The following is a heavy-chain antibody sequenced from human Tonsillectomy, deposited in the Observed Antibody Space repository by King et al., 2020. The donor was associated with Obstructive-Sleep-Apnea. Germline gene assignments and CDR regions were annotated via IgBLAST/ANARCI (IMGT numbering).Heavy chain of an antibody. J-gene: IGHJ4*02. V-gene: IGHV1-69*01. D-gene: IGHD4-23*01. CDR3: ARDQSSGNLYYFDY. CDR2: IIPIFCTA. CDR1: GGTFSSYA. Sequence: VQLVESGAEVKKPGSSVKVSCKASGGTFSSYAISWVRQAPGQGLEWMGGIIPIFCTANYAQKFQGRVTITADESTSTAYMELSSLRSEDTAVYYCARDQSSGNLYYFDYWGQGTLVTVSS.